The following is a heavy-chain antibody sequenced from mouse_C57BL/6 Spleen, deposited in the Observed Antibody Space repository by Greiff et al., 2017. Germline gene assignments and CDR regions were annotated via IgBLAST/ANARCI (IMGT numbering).Heavy chain of an antibody. CDR1: GYTFTSYW. CDR3: ARADYYGSSYEGDYAMDY. D-gene: IGHD1-1*01. V-gene: IGHV1-55*01. Sequence: QVQLQQPGAELVKPGASVKMSCKASGYTFTSYWITWVKQRPGQGLEWIGDIYPGSGSTNYNEKFKSKATLTVDTSSSTAYMQLSSLTSEDSAVYYGARADYYGSSYEGDYAMDYWGQGTSVTVSS. CDR2: IYPGSGST. J-gene: IGHJ4*01.